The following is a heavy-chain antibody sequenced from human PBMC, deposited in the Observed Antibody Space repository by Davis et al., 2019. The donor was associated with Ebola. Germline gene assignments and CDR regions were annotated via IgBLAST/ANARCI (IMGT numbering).Heavy chain of an antibody. J-gene: IGHJ6*02. D-gene: IGHD2-15*01. Sequence: ASSVNVSCKASGYTFTTYGISWVRQAPGQGLEWMGWISTYNYNTNYAQKLQGRVTMTTDTSTSTAYMELRSLRSDDTAVYYCARDRYCSGGSCYSSYYYGMDVWGQGTTVTVSS. CDR3: ARDRYCSGGSCYSSYYYGMDV. V-gene: IGHV1-18*01. CDR2: ISTYNYNT. CDR1: GYTFTTYG.